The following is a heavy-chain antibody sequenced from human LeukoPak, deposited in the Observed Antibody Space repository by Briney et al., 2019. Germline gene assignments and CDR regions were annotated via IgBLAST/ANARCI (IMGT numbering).Heavy chain of an antibody. CDR1: RFPFSSYW. CDR3: ARLSRGGSYYYFDY. CDR2: IKTDGGET. V-gene: IGHV3-7*01. J-gene: IGHJ4*02. D-gene: IGHD1-26*01. Sequence: GALRLSCVASRFPFSSYWMTWVRQAPGKGLERVANIKTDGGETYYIESVKGRFTISRDNARNSLYLQMNSLRAEDTAVYYCARLSRGGSYYYFDYWGQGTLVTVSS.